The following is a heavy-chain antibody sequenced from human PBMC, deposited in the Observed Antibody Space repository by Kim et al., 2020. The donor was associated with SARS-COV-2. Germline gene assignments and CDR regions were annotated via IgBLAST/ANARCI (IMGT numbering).Heavy chain of an antibody. V-gene: IGHV5-10-1*01. D-gene: IGHD5-12*01. J-gene: IGHJ4*02. CDR1: GYSFTSYW. CDR2: IDPSDSYT. Sequence: GESLKISCKGSGYSFTSYWISWVRQMPGKGLEWMGRIDPSDSYTNYSPSFQGHVTISADKSISTAYLQWSSLKASDTAMYYCARQFVEMATILDYWGQGTLVTVSS. CDR3: ARQFVEMATILDY.